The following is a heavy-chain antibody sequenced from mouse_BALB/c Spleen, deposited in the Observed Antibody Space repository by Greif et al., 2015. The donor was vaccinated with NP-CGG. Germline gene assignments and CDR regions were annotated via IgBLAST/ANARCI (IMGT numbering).Heavy chain of an antibody. J-gene: IGHJ2*01. CDR3: ARDYGAY. CDR1: GFTFSSFG. Sequence: EVNLVESGGGLVQPGGSRKLSCAASGFTFSSFGMHWVRQAPEKGLEWVAYISSGSSTIYYADTVKGRFTISRDNAKNTLFLQMTSLRSEDTAMYYCARDYGAYWGQGTTLTVSS. D-gene: IGHD1-2*01. CDR2: ISSGSSTI. V-gene: IGHV5-17*02.